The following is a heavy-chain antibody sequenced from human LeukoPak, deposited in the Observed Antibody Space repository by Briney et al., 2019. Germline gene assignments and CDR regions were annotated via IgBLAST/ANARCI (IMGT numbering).Heavy chain of an antibody. CDR1: GFTFSTYS. J-gene: IGHJ6*03. V-gene: IGHV3-7*01. CDR3: ARDWNGYYYYMDV. D-gene: IGHD1-1*01. CDR2: IKQDGSEK. Sequence: GGSRRLSCAASGFTFSTYSMSWVRQAPGKGLEWVANIKQDGSEKYYVDSVKGRFTISRDNAKNSLYLQMNSLRAEDTAVYYCARDWNGYYYYMDVWGKGTTVTVSS.